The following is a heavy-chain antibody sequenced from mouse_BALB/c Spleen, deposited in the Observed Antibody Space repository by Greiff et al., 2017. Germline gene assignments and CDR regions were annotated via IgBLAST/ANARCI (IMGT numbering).Heavy chain of an antibody. Sequence: VQLQQSGPELVKPGASVKISCKASGYTFTDYNMHWVKQSHGKSLEWIGYIYPYNGGTGYNQKFKSKATLTVDNSSSTAYMEHRSLTSEDSAVYYCARRGDYAMDYWGQGTSVTVSS. J-gene: IGHJ4*01. CDR3: ARRGDYAMDY. CDR2: IYPYNGGT. CDR1: GYTFTDYN. V-gene: IGHV1S29*02.